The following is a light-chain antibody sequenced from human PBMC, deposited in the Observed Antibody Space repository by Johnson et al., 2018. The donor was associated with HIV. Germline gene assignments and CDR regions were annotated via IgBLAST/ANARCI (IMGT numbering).Light chain of an antibody. J-gene: IGLJ1*01. CDR2: DNI. CDR3: GTWDSSLSAGEV. Sequence: QSVLTQPPSVSAAPGQKVTISCSGSSSNIGNNYVSWYQQLPGTAPKLLIYDNIKRPSGIPDRLSGYKSGPSATLGITGLQTGDAADYYCGTWDSSLSAGEVFGTGTKVTVL. CDR1: SSNIGNNY. V-gene: IGLV1-51*01.